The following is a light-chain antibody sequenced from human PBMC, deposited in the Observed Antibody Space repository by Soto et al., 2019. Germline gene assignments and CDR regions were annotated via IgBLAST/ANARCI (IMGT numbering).Light chain of an antibody. J-gene: IGLJ1*01. CDR1: KVVNIN. V-gene: IGLV3-21*02. CDR3: QVWHRRSDHYV. CDR2: DDD. Sequence: LTQPRSMSVAPGRTSTITYEGEKVVNINVHWYQPLPGQAPRLVVYDDDDRPPGIPARFSGSNSGNTATLTISRVAAGDEAEYYCQVWHRRSDHYVFGAGTKVTVL.